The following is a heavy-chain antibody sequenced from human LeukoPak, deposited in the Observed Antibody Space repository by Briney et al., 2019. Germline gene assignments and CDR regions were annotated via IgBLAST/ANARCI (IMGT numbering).Heavy chain of an antibody. D-gene: IGHD2-2*01. CDR3: ARSRAYCSSTSCYLQYFDY. J-gene: IGHJ4*02. Sequence: ASVKVSCKASGYTFTSYYMHWVRQAPGQGLEWMGIINPSGGSTSYAQKFQGRVTMTRDMSTSTVYMELSSLRSEDTAVNYCARSRAYCSSTSCYLQYFDYWGQGTLVTVSS. CDR1: GYTFTSYY. CDR2: INPSGGST. V-gene: IGHV1-46*01.